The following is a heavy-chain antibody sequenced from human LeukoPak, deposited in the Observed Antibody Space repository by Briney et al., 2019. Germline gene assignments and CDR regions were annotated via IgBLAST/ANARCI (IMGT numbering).Heavy chain of an antibody. J-gene: IGHJ4*02. D-gene: IGHD1-26*01. CDR2: IIPILGIA. Sequence: SVKVSCKASGGTFSSYTISWVRQAPGQGLEWMGRIIPILGIANYAQKFQGRVTITADKSTSTAYMELSSLRSEDTAVYYYARTLGELIFDYWGQGTLVTVSS. V-gene: IGHV1-69*02. CDR1: GGTFSSYT. CDR3: ARTLGELIFDY.